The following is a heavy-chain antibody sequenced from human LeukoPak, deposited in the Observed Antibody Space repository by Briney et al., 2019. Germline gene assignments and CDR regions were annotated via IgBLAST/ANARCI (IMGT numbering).Heavy chain of an antibody. V-gene: IGHV5-51*01. CDR2: IYPGDSDT. D-gene: IGHD2-15*01. Sequence: GASLKISFQGSGYRFNSYWIAWVRPMPGKGLEWMGIIYPGDSDTRYSPSFRGQITISADKSINTAYLRWSSLKASDTAMYYCARAYYCGGGSCKLEYWGQGTLVTVSS. CDR1: GYRFNSYW. CDR3: ARAYYCGGGSCKLEY. J-gene: IGHJ4*02.